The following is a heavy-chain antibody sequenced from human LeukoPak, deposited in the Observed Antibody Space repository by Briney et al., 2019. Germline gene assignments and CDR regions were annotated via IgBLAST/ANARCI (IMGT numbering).Heavy chain of an antibody. CDR2: IIPIFGTA. J-gene: IGHJ3*02. D-gene: IGHD4-23*01. V-gene: IGHV1-69*05. CDR3: ARDRRTTVVTQGIDAFDI. Sequence: SVKVSCKASGGTFSSYAISWVRQAPGQGLEWMGGIIPIFGTANYAQKFQGRVTITTDESTSTGYMELSSLRSEDTAVYYCARDRRTTVVTQGIDAFDIWGQGTMVTVSS. CDR1: GGTFSSYA.